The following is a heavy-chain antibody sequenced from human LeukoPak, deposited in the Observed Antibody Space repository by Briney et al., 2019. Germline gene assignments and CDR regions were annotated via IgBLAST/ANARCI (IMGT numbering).Heavy chain of an antibody. CDR3: AREELENFDY. D-gene: IGHD1-1*01. CDR2: IGSSSSNK. J-gene: IGHJ4*02. Sequence: GGSLRLSCAASGFTFSSYSMNCVRQAPGKGLEWVSSIGSSSSNKYYADSVKGRFTISRDNAKNSLYLQMNSLRAEDTAVYYCAREELENFDYWGQGTLVTVSS. V-gene: IGHV3-21*01. CDR1: GFTFSSYS.